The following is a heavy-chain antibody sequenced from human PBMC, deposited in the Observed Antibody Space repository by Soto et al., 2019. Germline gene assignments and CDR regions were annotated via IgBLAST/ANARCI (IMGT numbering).Heavy chain of an antibody. Sequence: SETLSLTCTVSGGSISGYYWSWIRQPPGKGLEWIGYIYYSGSTNYNPSLKSRVTISVDTSKNQFSLKLSSVTAADTAVYYCARRVTGTNRFDYWGQGTLVTVSS. CDR2: IYYSGST. CDR3: ARRVTGTNRFDY. J-gene: IGHJ4*02. V-gene: IGHV4-59*08. CDR1: GGSISGYY. D-gene: IGHD1-7*01.